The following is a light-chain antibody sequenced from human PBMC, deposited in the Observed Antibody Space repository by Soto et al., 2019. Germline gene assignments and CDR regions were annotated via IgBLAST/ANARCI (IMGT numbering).Light chain of an antibody. CDR3: AAWDKSLSGGV. CDR2: ENN. CDR1: SSNIGSDY. Sequence: QSVLTQPPSVSAALGQSVTISCSGSSSNIGSDYVSWYQQLPGTAPKLLIYENNKRPSGIPDRFSGSKSGTSATLGITGLQTGDEADYYCAAWDKSLSGGVFGGGTKLTVL. J-gene: IGLJ2*01. V-gene: IGLV1-51*02.